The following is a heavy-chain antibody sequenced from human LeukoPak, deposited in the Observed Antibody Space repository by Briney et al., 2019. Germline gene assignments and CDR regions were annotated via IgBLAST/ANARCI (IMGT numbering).Heavy chain of an antibody. CDR2: IYYSGST. CDR1: GGSISSHY. V-gene: IGHV4-59*11. J-gene: IGHJ5*02. D-gene: IGHD4-17*01. Sequence: PSETLSLTCSVSGGSISSHYWSWIRQPPGKGREWIGYIYYSGSTKYNPSLKSRVTISVDTSKNQFSLKLSSVTAADTAVYYCARGGTTVTPGLLWFDPWGQGTLVTVSS. CDR3: ARGGTTVTPGLLWFDP.